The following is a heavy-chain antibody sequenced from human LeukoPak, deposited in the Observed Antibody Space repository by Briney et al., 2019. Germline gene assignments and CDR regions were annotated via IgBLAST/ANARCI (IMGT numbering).Heavy chain of an antibody. CDR3: AREVSEGFDF. CDR1: GFTFSPYW. V-gene: IGHV3-7*01. D-gene: IGHD3-22*01. CDR2: IKQDGSKK. J-gene: IGHJ4*02. Sequence: GGSLRLSCAASGFTFSPYWMTWVRQAPGKGLEWVANIKQDGSKKSYVDSVKGRFTISRDNAKNSLYLQMNSLRAEDTALYYCAREVSEGFDFWGQGTLVTVSS.